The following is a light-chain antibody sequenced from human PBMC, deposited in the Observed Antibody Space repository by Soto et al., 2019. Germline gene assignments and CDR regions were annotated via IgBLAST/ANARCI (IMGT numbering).Light chain of an antibody. CDR1: SSNVGTYNL. J-gene: IGLJ1*01. CDR2: EGS. CDR3: CSYAGSSTYV. V-gene: IGLV2-23*01. Sequence: QSVLTQPASVSGSPGQSITISCTGTSSNVGTYNLVSWYQQHSGKALKLMIYEGSKRPSGVSNRFSGSKSGTTASLTISGLQAEDEADYYCCSYAGSSTYVFGTGTKVTVL.